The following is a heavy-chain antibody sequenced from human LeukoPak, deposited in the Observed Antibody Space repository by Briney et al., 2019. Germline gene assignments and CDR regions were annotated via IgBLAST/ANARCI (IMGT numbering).Heavy chain of an antibody. CDR1: GFTFSSYG. D-gene: IGHD3-10*01. V-gene: IGHV3-30*18. CDR3: AKGSYGSGKYWYFDL. Sequence: PGRSLRLSCAASGFTFSSYGMHWVRQAPGTGLEWVAVMSYDGSNKYYADSVKGRFTISRDNSKNTLYLQMNSLRAEDMAVYYCAKGSYGSGKYWYFDLWGRGTLVTVSS. J-gene: IGHJ2*01. CDR2: MSYDGSNK.